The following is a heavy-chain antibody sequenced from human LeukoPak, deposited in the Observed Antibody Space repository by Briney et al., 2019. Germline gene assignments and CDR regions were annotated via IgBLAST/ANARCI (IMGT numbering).Heavy chain of an antibody. CDR3: ARAGVGAPYYMDV. Sequence: GASVKVSCKASGYTLTTYGFTWVRQAPGQGLEWMGWISAYNGNTHYAQKLQGRVTMTTDTSTSTAYMELRSLRSDDTAVYYCARAGVGAPYYMDVWGKGTTVTVSS. J-gene: IGHJ6*03. CDR1: GYTLTTYG. V-gene: IGHV1-18*01. D-gene: IGHD3-3*01. CDR2: ISAYNGNT.